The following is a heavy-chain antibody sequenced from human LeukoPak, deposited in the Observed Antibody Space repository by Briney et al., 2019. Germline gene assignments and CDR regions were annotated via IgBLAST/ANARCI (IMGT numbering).Heavy chain of an antibody. CDR3: ARDPRNVGLAP. CDR2: NNGDGSTT. V-gene: IGHV3-74*01. D-gene: IGHD2-15*01. Sequence: PGGSLRLSCVASGFSLSGYWMYWVRQAPGKGLMYISRNNGDGSTTNYADVVKGRFTMSRDNVKNTLYLQMNSLRVEGTAVYYCARDPRNVGLAPWGQGTLVTVSS. J-gene: IGHJ5*02. CDR1: GFSLSGYW.